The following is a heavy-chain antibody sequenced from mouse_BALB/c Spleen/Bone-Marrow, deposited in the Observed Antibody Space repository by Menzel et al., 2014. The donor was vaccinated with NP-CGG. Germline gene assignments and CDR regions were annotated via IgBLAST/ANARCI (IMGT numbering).Heavy chain of an antibody. V-gene: IGHV1S81*02. CDR2: INHSNGGI. Sequence: QVQLQQSGAELVKPGASVKMSCKASGYTFTSYYMYWVKQRPGQGLEWIGEINHSNGGINFNERFKSRATLTVDRSPSTAYMKLSSLTSADSAVYYCTRGRTRYFDYWGQGPTLTVS. J-gene: IGHJ2*01. CDR3: TRGRTRYFDY. CDR1: GYTFTSYY.